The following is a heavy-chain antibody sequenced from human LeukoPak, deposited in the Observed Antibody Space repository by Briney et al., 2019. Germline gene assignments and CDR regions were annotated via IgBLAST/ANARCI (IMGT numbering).Heavy chain of an antibody. CDR2: IKKDESGK. CDR3: ARDSSPKNSGIYLDAFDI. V-gene: IGHV3-7*01. D-gene: IGHD1-26*01. J-gene: IGHJ3*02. Sequence: PGGSLRLSCAASGFSFSTSWMTWVRQAPGKGLEWVANIKKDESGKSYLDSVKGRFTISRDNANNVLFLQMNSLRAEDTAVYYCARDSSPKNSGIYLDAFDIWGQGTMVTISS. CDR1: GFSFSTSW.